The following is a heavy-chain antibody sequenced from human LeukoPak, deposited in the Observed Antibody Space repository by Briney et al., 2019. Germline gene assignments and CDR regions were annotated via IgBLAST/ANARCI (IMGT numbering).Heavy chain of an antibody. D-gene: IGHD6-13*01. J-gene: IGHJ6*02. V-gene: IGHV3-7*01. CDR2: IREDGSEK. CDR1: GFTFSSYW. Sequence: GGSLRLSCAASGFTFSSYWMTWVRQAPGKGLEWVANIREDGSEKYYVDSVKGRFTISRDNAKNSLYLQVNSLRAEDTAVYYCAKDFGSSYYYYYYGMDVWGQGTTVTVSS. CDR3: AKDFGSSYYYYYYGMDV.